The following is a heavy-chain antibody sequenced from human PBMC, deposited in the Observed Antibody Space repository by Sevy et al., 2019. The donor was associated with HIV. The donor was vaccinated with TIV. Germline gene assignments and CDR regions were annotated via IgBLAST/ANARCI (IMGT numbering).Heavy chain of an antibody. V-gene: IGHV3-53*03. CDR3: ATTSTPLYYYALDV. Sequence: GGSLSLSCAASEFTVSSKYMSWVRQAPGKGLEWVSVIYSGGNTYYADSVKGRFTISRDISKNTLYLQMNSLRAEDTAIYYCATTSTPLYYYALDVWGQGTTVTVSS. J-gene: IGHJ6*02. CDR2: IYSGGNT. CDR1: EFTVSSKY. D-gene: IGHD2-15*01.